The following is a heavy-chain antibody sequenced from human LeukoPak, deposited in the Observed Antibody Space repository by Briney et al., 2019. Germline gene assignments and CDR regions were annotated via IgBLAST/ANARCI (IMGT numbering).Heavy chain of an antibody. D-gene: IGHD3-10*01. CDR2: IYTSGST. CDR3: ARARYGSGTPGYYYYMDV. Sequence: SETLSLTCAVYGGSFSGYYWSWIRQPPGKGLEWIGRIYTSGSTNYNPSLKSRVTMSVDTSKNQFSLKLSSVTAADTAVYYCARARYGSGTPGYYYYMDVWGKGTTVTISS. V-gene: IGHV4-59*10. CDR1: GGSFSGYY. J-gene: IGHJ6*03.